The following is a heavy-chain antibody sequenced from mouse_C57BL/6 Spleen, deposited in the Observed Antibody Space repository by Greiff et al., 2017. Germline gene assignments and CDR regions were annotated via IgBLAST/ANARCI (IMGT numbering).Heavy chain of an antibody. V-gene: IGHV5-9*01. CDR2: ISGGGGNT. CDR3: ARQGGNYFYAMDY. Sequence: EVKVVESGGGLVKPGGSLKLSCAASGFTFSSYTMSWVRQTPEKRLEWVATISGGGGNTYYPDSVKGRFTISRDNAKNTLYLQMSSLRSEDTALYYCARQGGNYFYAMDYWGQGTSVTVSS. CDR1: GFTFSSYT. J-gene: IGHJ4*01. D-gene: IGHD2-1*01.